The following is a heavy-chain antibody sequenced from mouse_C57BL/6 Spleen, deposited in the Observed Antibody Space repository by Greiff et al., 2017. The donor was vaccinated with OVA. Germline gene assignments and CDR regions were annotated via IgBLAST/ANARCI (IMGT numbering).Heavy chain of an antibody. CDR3: ARDSEYFDV. CDR2: ISYDGSN. V-gene: IGHV3-6*01. Sequence: ESGPGLVKPSQSLSLTCSVTGYSITSGYYWNWIRQFPGNKLEWMGYISYDGSNNYNPSLKNRISITRDTSKNQFFLKLNSVTTEDTATYYCARDSEYFDVWGTGTTVTVSS. J-gene: IGHJ1*03. CDR1: GYSITSGYY.